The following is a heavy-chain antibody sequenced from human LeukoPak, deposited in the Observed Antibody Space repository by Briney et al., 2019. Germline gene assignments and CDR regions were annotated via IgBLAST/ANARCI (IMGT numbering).Heavy chain of an antibody. V-gene: IGHV4-4*07. Sequence: SETLSLTCTVSGDSISGYYWSWIRQPAGKGLEWIGRVYTSGSTNYNPSLKSRVTISVDTSKNQFSLKLSSVTAADTAVYYCARSSRSGGSYNWFDPWGQGTLVTVSS. J-gene: IGHJ5*02. D-gene: IGHD1-26*01. CDR2: VYTSGST. CDR1: GDSISGYY. CDR3: ARSSRSGGSYNWFDP.